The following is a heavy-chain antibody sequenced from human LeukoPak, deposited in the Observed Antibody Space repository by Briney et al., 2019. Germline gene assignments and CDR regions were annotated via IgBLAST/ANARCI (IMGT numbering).Heavy chain of an antibody. Sequence: ASVKVSCKASGYTFTSYGISWVRQAPGQGLEWMGWISAYNGNTNYAQKLQGRVTMTTDTSTSTAYMELRSLRSDDTAVYYCARVHIAARYYYYYMDVWGKGTTVTVSS. CDR2: ISAYNGNT. CDR3: ARVHIAARYYYYYMDV. D-gene: IGHD6-6*01. J-gene: IGHJ6*03. V-gene: IGHV1-18*01. CDR1: GYTFTSYG.